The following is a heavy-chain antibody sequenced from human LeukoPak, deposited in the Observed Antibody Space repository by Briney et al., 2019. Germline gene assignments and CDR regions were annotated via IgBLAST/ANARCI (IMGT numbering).Heavy chain of an antibody. CDR3: ARHAPVDTAMALPFDY. CDR1: GGSISSGDYY. V-gene: IGHV4-30-4*08. J-gene: IGHJ4*02. CDR2: IYYSGST. Sequence: PSETLSLTCTVSGGSISSGDYYWSWIRQPPGKGLEWIGYIYYSGSTYYNPSLKSRVTISVDTSKNQFSLKLSSVTAADTAVYYCARHAPVDTAMALPFDYWGQGTLVTVSS. D-gene: IGHD5-18*01.